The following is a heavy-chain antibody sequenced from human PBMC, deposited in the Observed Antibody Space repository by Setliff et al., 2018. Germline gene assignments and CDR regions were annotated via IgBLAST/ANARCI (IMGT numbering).Heavy chain of an antibody. CDR2: IIPILGIA. J-gene: IGHJ3*01. D-gene: IGHD6-13*01. Sequence: SVKVSCKASGYTFTSYAISWVRQAPGQGLEWMGGIIPILGIANYAQKFQGRVTITADKSTSTAYMELRSLIFDDTAIYYCARDLLRSSSWRPDVFDVWGQGTMVTVSS. V-gene: IGHV1-69*10. CDR3: ARDLLRSSSWRPDVFDV. CDR1: GYTFTSYA.